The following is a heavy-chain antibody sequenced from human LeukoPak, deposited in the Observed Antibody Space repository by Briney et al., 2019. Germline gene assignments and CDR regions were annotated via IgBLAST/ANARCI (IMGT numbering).Heavy chain of an antibody. CDR2: ISGSGGAT. Sequence: GGTLRLSCAASGFTFNTYGMSWVRQAPGKGLEWVSGISGSGGATYYADSVKGRFTVSRDNSKNTLYLQMNSLRAEDTAVYYCAKHGGNSELGDYYYYMDVWGKGTTVTVSS. CDR1: GFTFNTYG. V-gene: IGHV3-23*01. J-gene: IGHJ6*03. CDR3: AKHGGNSELGDYYYYMDV. D-gene: IGHD4-23*01.